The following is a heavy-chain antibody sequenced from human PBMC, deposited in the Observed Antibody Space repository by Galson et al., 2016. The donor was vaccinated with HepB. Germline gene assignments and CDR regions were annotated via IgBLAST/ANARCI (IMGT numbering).Heavy chain of an antibody. D-gene: IGHD3-10*01. V-gene: IGHV3-23*01. J-gene: IGHJ4*02. CDR2: ISATGGST. CDR3: AKDPYYYGSGASVFDS. Sequence: SLRLSCAASGFTFSSYGMSWVRQAPGKGLEWVSSISATGGSTYYAASLKGRFTISRGNSKDTLFLQMNSLRAEDTAVYYCAKDPYYYGSGASVFDSWGQGAL. CDR1: GFTFSSYG.